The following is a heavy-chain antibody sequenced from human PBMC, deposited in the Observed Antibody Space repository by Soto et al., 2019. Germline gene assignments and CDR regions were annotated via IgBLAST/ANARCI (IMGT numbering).Heavy chain of an antibody. CDR3: AKEGGSRSGHYTCHDS. CDR2: ISYDGTKQ. V-gene: IGHV3-30*18. Sequence: QVQLVESGGGVVQPGTSLRLSCAASEFSFNSYAMHWVRQAPGKGLEWVATISYDGTKQYYADSVKGRFTVSRDNFKNTLYLQMNSLGGDDTAVYYCAKEGGSRSGHYTCHDSWGQGTLVTVSS. D-gene: IGHD3-3*01. J-gene: IGHJ5*01. CDR1: EFSFNSYA.